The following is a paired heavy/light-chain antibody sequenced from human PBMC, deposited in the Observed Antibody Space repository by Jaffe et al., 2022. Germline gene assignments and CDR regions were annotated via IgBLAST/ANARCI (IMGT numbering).Light chain of an antibody. J-gene: IGKJ2*01. CDR1: QSVSSSY. V-gene: IGKV3-20*01. CDR2: GAS. CDR3: QQYGSSPQVT. Sequence: EIVLTQSPGTLSLSPGERATLSCRASQSVSSSYLAWYQQKPGQAPRLLIYGASSRATGIPDRFSGSGSGTDFTLTISRLEPEDFAVYYCQQYGSSPQVTFGQGTKLEIK.
Heavy chain of an antibody. D-gene: IGHD3-10*01. V-gene: IGHV3-43D*04. CDR2: ISWDGGST. Sequence: EVQLVESGGVVVQPGGSLRLSCAASGFTFDDYAMHWVRQAPGKGLEWVSLISWDGGSTYYADSVKGRFTISRDNSKNSLYLQMNSLRAEDTALYYCAKDRSPTYYYGSGSYPHYYYYYMDVWGKGTTVTVSS. CDR1: GFTFDDYA. J-gene: IGHJ6*03. CDR3: AKDRSPTYYYGSGSYPHYYYYYMDV.